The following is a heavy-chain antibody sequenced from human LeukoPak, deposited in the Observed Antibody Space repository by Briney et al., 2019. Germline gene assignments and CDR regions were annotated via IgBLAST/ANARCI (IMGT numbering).Heavy chain of an antibody. D-gene: IGHD3-22*01. V-gene: IGHV1-69*04. CDR2: VIPIFGIA. CDR1: GGTFSSYA. Sequence: SSVKVSCTASGGTFSSYAISWVRQAPGHGREWMGSVIPIFGIANYAQKFQSRVTITADKSTSTAYMELSSLRSEDTAVYYCARDSYDSSGYYPAESDYWGQGTLVTVSS. CDR3: ARDSYDSSGYYPAESDY. J-gene: IGHJ4*02.